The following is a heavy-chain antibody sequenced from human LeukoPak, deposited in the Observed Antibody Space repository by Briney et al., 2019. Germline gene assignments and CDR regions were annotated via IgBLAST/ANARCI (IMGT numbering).Heavy chain of an antibody. J-gene: IGHJ5*02. CDR3: AREYSPMVRGVQGS. CDR1: GGSISSSSYY. V-gene: IGHV4-39*07. D-gene: IGHD3-10*01. Sequence: KTSETLSLTCTVSGGSISSSSYYWGWIRQPPGKGLEWIGSIYYSGSTSYNPSLKSRVTISVDTSKNQFSLGLSSVTAADTAVYYCAREYSPMVRGVQGSWGQGTLVTVSA. CDR2: IYYSGST.